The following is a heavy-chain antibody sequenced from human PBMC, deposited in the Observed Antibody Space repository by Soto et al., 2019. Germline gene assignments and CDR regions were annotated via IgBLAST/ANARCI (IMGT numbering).Heavy chain of an antibody. CDR1: GFTFSSYW. V-gene: IGHV3-74*01. CDR3: AGAGWYRCDC. D-gene: IGHD2-15*01. CDR2: INADGSTT. Sequence: DVQLVESGGGLAQPGGSLRLSCVGSGFTFSSYWMHWVRQAPGKGLVWVSRINADGSTTNYADSVKGRFTVSRDNAKNTVDLQKNSLRDEGAAGEGCAGAGWYRCDCWGEGAMVTVS. J-gene: IGHJ4*02.